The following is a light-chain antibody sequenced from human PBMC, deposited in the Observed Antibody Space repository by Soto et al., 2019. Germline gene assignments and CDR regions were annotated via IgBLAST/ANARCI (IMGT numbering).Light chain of an antibody. Sequence: QSALTQPPSASGSPGQSVTISCTGTSSDVGGYNYVSWYQQHPGKAPKVMISEVSKRPSGVPDRFSGSKSDNTASLTVSGLQAEDEADYYCSSYAGSNILVFGGGTKLTVL. J-gene: IGLJ2*01. V-gene: IGLV2-8*01. CDR3: SSYAGSNILV. CDR2: EVS. CDR1: SSDVGGYNY.